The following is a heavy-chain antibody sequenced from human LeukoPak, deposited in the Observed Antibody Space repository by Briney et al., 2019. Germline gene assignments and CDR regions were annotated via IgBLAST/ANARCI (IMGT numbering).Heavy chain of an antibody. J-gene: IGHJ3*02. D-gene: IGHD3-22*01. CDR2: ITSGGSGGSTI. Sequence: PGGSLRLSCAASGFTFSSYDLIWVRQAPGKGLEWVSHITSGGSGGSTIYYADSVKGRFTISRDNAKSSLYLQMRSLRAEDTAVYYCERVYYDSSGIILGAFDIWGQGTMVTVSS. V-gene: IGHV3-48*03. CDR1: GFTFSSYD. CDR3: ERVYYDSSGIILGAFDI.